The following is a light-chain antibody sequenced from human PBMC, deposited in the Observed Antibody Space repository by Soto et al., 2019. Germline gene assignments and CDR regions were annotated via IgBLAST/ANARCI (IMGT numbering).Light chain of an antibody. V-gene: IGLV2-14*01. J-gene: IGLJ1*01. Sequence: QSALTQPASVSGSPGQSFTISCTGTSSDVGGYNYVSWYQQYPGKAPKLMIYDVSNRPSGVSNRFSGSKSGNTASLTISGLQAEDEVDYYCSSYTSSSIYVFGTGTKLTVL. CDR1: SSDVGGYNY. CDR2: DVS. CDR3: SSYTSSSIYV.